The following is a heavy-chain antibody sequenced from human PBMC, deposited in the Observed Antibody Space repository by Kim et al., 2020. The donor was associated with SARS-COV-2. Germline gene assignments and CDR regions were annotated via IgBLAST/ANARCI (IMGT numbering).Heavy chain of an antibody. V-gene: IGHV4-39*01. D-gene: IGHD2-15*01. CDR3: ARGYCSGGSCYWGFDP. Sequence: PPHKSRSTISVDTSKNQFSLKLSSVTAADTAVYYCARGYCSGGSCYWGFDPWGQGTLVTVSS. J-gene: IGHJ5*02.